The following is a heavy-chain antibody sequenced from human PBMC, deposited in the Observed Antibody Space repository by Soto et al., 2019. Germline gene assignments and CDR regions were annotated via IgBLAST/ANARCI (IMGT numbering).Heavy chain of an antibody. D-gene: IGHD3-22*01. V-gene: IGHV4-59*02. CDR1: GGTVNSYD. J-gene: IGHJ6*04. CDR2: IYYSGST. Sequence: HSDTLALGCTACGGTVNSYDCSGIRQPPGKGLEWIGYIYYSGSTNYNPSLKSRVTISVDTSKNQFSLKLSSVTAADTAVYYCARVSLPYYYDSSGYHRYYYYGMDVWGEATTVTVSS. CDR3: ARVSLPYYYDSSGYHRYYYYGMDV.